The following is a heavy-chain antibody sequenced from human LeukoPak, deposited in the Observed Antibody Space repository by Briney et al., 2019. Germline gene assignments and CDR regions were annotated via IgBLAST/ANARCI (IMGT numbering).Heavy chain of an antibody. D-gene: IGHD1-26*01. Sequence: GGSLRLSCAASEFTFSTYWMHLVGQAPGEGLVWVSRIIRDGSNTFYADSVKGRFTLSRDNAKNTLYLQMNSLRGDDTAVYYCAREWDLPGAYYMDVWGKGTTVTVSS. CDR3: AREWDLPGAYYMDV. V-gene: IGHV3-74*01. CDR1: EFTFSTYW. CDR2: IIRDGSNT. J-gene: IGHJ6*03.